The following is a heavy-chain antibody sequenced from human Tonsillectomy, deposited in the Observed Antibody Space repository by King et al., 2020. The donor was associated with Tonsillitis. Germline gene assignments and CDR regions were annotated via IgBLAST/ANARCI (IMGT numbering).Heavy chain of an antibody. D-gene: IGHD6-19*01. V-gene: IGHV3-33*01. CDR1: GFTFSTSG. Sequence: VQLVESGGGVVQPGRSLRLSCAASGFTFSTSGMHWVRQAPGKGLEWVAVIWYDGSNIKYADSVKGRFTISRDTSKNTVHLQMDSLRAEDTAEYYCATGPVAGFFDCWGQGTLVSVSS. CDR3: ATGPVAGFFDC. CDR2: IWYDGSNI. J-gene: IGHJ4*02.